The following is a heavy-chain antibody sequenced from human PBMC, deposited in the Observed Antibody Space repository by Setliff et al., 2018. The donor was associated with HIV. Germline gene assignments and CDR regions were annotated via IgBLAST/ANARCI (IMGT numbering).Heavy chain of an antibody. CDR3: ATDCAVVGGTGSLDS. D-gene: IGHD1-26*01. CDR1: GFTFSSYA. CDR2: LRFDGSNQ. Sequence: LRLSCEASGFTFSSYAMHWVRQAPGKGLEWVAFLRFDGSNQYYADSVKGRFTISRDNAKNSLYLQMNSLRVEDTAVYYCATDCAVVGGTGSLDSWGQGTLVTVSS. J-gene: IGHJ4*02. V-gene: IGHV3-30*02.